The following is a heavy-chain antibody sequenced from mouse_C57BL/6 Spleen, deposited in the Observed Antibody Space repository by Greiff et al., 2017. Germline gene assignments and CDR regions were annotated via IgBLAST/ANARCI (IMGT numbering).Heavy chain of an antibody. J-gene: IGHJ1*03. Sequence: VQLQQSGPELVKPGASVKISCKASGYSFTDYNMNWVKQSNGKSLEWIGVINPNYGTTSYNQKFKGKATLTVDQASSTAYMQLNSLTSEDDAVYYCARESDYGGEYFDVWGTGTTVTVSS. CDR1: GYSFTDYN. V-gene: IGHV1-39*01. CDR3: ARESDYGGEYFDV. CDR2: INPNYGTT. D-gene: IGHD2-4*01.